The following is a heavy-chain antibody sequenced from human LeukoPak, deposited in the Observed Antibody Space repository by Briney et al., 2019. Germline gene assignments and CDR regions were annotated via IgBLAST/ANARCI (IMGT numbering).Heavy chain of an antibody. CDR2: ISSNGGST. J-gene: IGHJ4*02. CDR3: ARVRGYSYGYGDY. D-gene: IGHD5-18*01. Sequence: GGSLRLSCAASGFTFSSYAMHWVRQAPGKGLEYVSAISSNGGSTYYANSVKGRFTISRDNSKNTLYLQMGSLRAEDMAVYYCARVRGYSYGYGDYWGQGTLVTVSS. CDR1: GFTFSSYA. V-gene: IGHV3-64*01.